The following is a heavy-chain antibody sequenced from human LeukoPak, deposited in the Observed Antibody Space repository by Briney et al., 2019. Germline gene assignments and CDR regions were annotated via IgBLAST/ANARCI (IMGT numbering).Heavy chain of an antibody. J-gene: IGHJ6*04. CDR2: IFHSGST. Sequence: PSGTLPLTCAVSGGSISSSNWWSWVRQPPGKGLEWIGEIFHSGSTNYNPSLQSRVTISVDESKNQFSLKLSSVTAADTAVYYCARNQMTTVTGFYYYGMDVWGKGTTVTVSS. CDR3: ARNQMTTVTGFYYYGMDV. D-gene: IGHD4-17*01. CDR1: GGSISSSNW. V-gene: IGHV4-4*02.